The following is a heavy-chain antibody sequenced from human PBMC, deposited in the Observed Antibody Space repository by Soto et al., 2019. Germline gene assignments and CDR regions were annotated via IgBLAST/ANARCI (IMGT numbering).Heavy chain of an antibody. J-gene: IGHJ4*02. CDR1: GFTFSSYS. D-gene: IGHD2-15*01. CDR3: ARDPCSGGSCYGSNDY. V-gene: IGHV3-21*01. CDR2: ISSSSYI. Sequence: GGSLRLSCAASGFTFSSYSMNWVRQAPGKGLEWVSSISSSSYIYYADSVKGRFTISRDNAKNSLYLQMNSLRAEDTAVYYCARDPCSGGSCYGSNDYWGQGTLDTVSS.